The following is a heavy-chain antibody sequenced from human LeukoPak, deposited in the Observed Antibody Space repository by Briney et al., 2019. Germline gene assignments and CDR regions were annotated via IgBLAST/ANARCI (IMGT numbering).Heavy chain of an antibody. CDR3: ARLALWDGSGSYTAYAFDI. V-gene: IGHV4-39*01. J-gene: IGHJ3*02. Sequence: SETLSLTCTVSGGSISSSSYYWGWIRQPPGKGLEWIGSIYYSGSTYYNPSLKSRVTISVDTSKNQFSLKLSSVTAADTAVYYCARLALWDGSGSYTAYAFDIWGQGTMVTVSS. CDR2: IYYSGST. D-gene: IGHD3-10*01. CDR1: GGSISSSSYY.